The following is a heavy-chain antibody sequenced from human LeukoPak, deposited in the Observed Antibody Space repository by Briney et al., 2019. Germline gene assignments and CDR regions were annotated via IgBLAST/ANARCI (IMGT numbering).Heavy chain of an antibody. CDR2: IIPILRIA. D-gene: IGHD5-24*01. J-gene: IGHJ3*02. V-gene: IGHV1-69*02. CDR3: AIYLPVEMATKSPGAFDI. Sequence: SVKVSCKASGGTCSSYTISWVRQAPGQGLEWMGRIIPILRIANYAQKFQGRVTITADKSTSTAYMELSSLRSEDTAVYHCAIYLPVEMATKSPGAFDIWGQGTMVTVSS. CDR1: GGTCSSYT.